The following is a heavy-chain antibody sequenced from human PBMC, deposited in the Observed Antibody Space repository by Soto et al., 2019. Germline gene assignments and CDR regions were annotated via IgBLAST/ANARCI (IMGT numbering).Heavy chain of an antibody. D-gene: IGHD2-15*01. V-gene: IGHV4-59*08. CDR1: GGSISRFY. J-gene: IGHJ4*02. CDR2: IHYSGST. Sequence: PSETLSLTCPVSGGSISRFYWSWIRQPPGKGQEWIGSIHYSGSTSYNPSLESRVTMTADTSKNQFSLKLSSVTAADTAVYYCARLFCSGGSCYSLDYWGQGTLVTVSS. CDR3: ARLFCSGGSCYSLDY.